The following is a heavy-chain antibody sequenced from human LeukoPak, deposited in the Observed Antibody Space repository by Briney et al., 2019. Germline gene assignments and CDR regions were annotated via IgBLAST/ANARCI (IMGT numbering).Heavy chain of an antibody. CDR1: GYSFTSYR. Sequence: GESLKISCKGSGYSFTSYRIGWVRQMPGKGLEWMGIIYPGDSDTRYSPSFQGQVTISADKSISTAYLQWSSLKASDTAMYYCARAHQYCSSTSCYPDYFDYWGQGTLVTVSS. CDR3: ARAHQYCSSTSCYPDYFDY. D-gene: IGHD2-2*01. CDR2: IYPGDSDT. V-gene: IGHV5-51*01. J-gene: IGHJ4*02.